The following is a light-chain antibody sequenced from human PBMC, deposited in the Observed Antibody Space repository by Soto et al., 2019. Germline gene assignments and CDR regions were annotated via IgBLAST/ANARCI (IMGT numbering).Light chain of an antibody. CDR3: SSYTYSGTLVV. Sequence: QSALTQPASVSGSPGQSITISCTGTSNDVGGYHYVSWYQQYPGKAPNLIIYEISHRPSGVSNRFSGSKSGNTASLTIYGLQAEDEADYYCSSYTYSGTLVVFGGGTKLTVL. CDR2: EIS. J-gene: IGLJ3*02. V-gene: IGLV2-14*01. CDR1: SNDVGGYHY.